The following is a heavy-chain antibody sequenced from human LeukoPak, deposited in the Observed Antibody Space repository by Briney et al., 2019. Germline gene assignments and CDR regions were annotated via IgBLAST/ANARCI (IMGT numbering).Heavy chain of an antibody. Sequence: GGSLRLSCAASGFAFNTYWMSWVRQAPGKGLEWVANIKPDGSEKYYVDSVKGRFTISRDNAKNSLNLQMNSLRAEDTAVYYCARAGVTWGYDYWGQGTLVTVSS. CDR2: IKPDGSEK. CDR1: GFAFNTYW. D-gene: IGHD2-8*01. V-gene: IGHV3-7*01. J-gene: IGHJ4*02. CDR3: ARAGVTWGYDY.